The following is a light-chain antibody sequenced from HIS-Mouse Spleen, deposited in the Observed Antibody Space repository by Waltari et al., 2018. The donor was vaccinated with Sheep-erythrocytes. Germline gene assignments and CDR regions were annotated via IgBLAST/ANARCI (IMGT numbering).Light chain of an antibody. Sequence: SYELTPPPSVSVSPGQTARRTCSGDALPKKYAYWYQQKSGQAPVLVIYEDSKRPSGIPERFSGSSSGTMATWTISGAQVEDEADYYCYSTDSSGNHRVFGTGTKVTVL. V-gene: IGLV3-10*01. CDR1: ALPKKY. CDR3: YSTDSSGNHRV. J-gene: IGLJ1*01. CDR2: EDS.